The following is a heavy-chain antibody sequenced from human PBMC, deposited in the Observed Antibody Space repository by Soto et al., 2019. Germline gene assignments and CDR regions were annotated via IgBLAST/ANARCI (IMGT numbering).Heavy chain of an antibody. CDR1: GGSISSGGYY. J-gene: IGHJ6*02. CDR3: ARDRIAARPVDYYGMDV. CDR2: IYYSGST. Sequence: SETLSLTCTVSGGSISSGGYYWSWIRQHPGKGLEWIGYIYYSGSTYYNPSLKSRVTISVDTSKNQFSLKLSSVTAADTAVYYCARDRIAARPVDYYGMDVWGQGTTVTVSS. D-gene: IGHD6-6*01. V-gene: IGHV4-31*03.